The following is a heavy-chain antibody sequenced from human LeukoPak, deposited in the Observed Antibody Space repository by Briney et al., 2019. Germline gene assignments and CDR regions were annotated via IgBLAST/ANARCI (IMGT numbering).Heavy chain of an antibody. CDR1: GFTFSSYG. D-gene: IGHD3-10*01. CDR3: AKDRDTYNYGSGSYGPGFDY. CDR2: IRYDGSNK. Sequence: GGSLRLSCAASGFTFSSYGMHWVRQAPGKGLEWVAFIRYDGSNKYYADSVKGRFTISRDNSKNTLYLQMNSLRAEDTAVYYCAKDRDTYNYGSGSYGPGFDYWGQGTLVTVSS. J-gene: IGHJ4*02. V-gene: IGHV3-30*02.